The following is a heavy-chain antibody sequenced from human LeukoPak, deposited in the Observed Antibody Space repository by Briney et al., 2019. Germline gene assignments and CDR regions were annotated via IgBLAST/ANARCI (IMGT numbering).Heavy chain of an antibody. CDR3: ARDLDYGSGDY. J-gene: IGHJ4*02. CDR2: ISSSSSYI. Sequence: GGSLRLSCAASGFTFSRHSINWVRQAPGKGLEWVSSISSSSSYIYYADSVKGRFTISRDNAENSLYLQMNSLRAEDTAVYYCARDLDYGSGDYWGQGTLVTVSS. CDR1: GFTFSRHS. D-gene: IGHD3-10*01. V-gene: IGHV3-21*01.